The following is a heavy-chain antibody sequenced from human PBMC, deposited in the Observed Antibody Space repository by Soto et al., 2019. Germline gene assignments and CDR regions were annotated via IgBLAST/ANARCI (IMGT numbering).Heavy chain of an antibody. CDR2: ISYDGSNK. Sequence: GGSLRLSCAASGFTFSSYAMHWVRQAPGKGLEWVAVISYDGSNKYYADSVKGRFTISRDNSKNTLYLQMNSLRAEDTAVYYCARKKQVWVTQRPRYYYGMDVWGQGTTVTVSS. J-gene: IGHJ6*02. CDR3: ARKKQVWVTQRPRYYYGMDV. CDR1: GFTFSSYA. D-gene: IGHD1-1*01. V-gene: IGHV3-30-3*01.